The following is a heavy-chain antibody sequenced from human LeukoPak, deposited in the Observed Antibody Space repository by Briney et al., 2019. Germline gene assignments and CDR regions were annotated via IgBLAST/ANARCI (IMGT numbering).Heavy chain of an antibody. Sequence: ASVKVSCRASGYTFIGYYIHWVRQAPGQGLEWMGWINTNSGGTNYAQKFQGRVTMTRDTSISTAYMELTSLRSDDTAVYYCARDAETGCPGYWGQGTLVTVSS. J-gene: IGHJ4*02. D-gene: IGHD2-2*01. CDR1: GYTFIGYY. V-gene: IGHV1-2*02. CDR2: INTNSGGT. CDR3: ARDAETGCPGY.